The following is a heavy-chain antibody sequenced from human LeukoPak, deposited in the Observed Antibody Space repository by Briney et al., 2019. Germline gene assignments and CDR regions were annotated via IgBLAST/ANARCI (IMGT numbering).Heavy chain of an antibody. D-gene: IGHD2-15*01. V-gene: IGHV4-4*07. CDR3: ARGGGSYNRGYYYYYMDV. CDR1: GGSISSYY. CDR2: IYTSGST. J-gene: IGHJ6*03. Sequence: SETLSLTCTVSGGSISSYYWSWIRQPAGKGLEWIGRIYTSGSTNYNPSLKSRVTMSVDTSKNQFSLKLSSVTAADTAVYYCARGGGSYNRGYYYYYMDVWGKGTTVTISS.